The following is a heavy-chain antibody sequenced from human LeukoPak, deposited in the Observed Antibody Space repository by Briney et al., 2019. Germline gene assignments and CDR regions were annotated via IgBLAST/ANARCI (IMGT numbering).Heavy chain of an antibody. Sequence: GGSLRLSCAAPGFTFSNYAMSWVRQPPGKGLEWVSAISGGGDSTYYADSLKGRFTISRDNSKNTLYLQMNSLTAEDTAVYYCAKASYGTSWNFDLWGRSTLVTVSS. CDR1: GFTFSNYA. V-gene: IGHV3-23*01. D-gene: IGHD4-17*01. CDR3: AKASYGTSWNFDL. J-gene: IGHJ2*01. CDR2: ISGGGDST.